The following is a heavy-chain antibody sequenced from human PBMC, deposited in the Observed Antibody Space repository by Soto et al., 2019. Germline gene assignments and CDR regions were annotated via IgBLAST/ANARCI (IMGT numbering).Heavy chain of an antibody. Sequence: QITLKESGPTLVKPTQTLTLTCTFSGFSLSTSGVGVGWIRQPPGKALEWLALIYWDDDKRYSPSLKSRLTITKDTSKNQVVLTMTNIDPVDTATYYCAHSAWLRLRGPFDYWGQGTLVTVSS. D-gene: IGHD5-12*01. J-gene: IGHJ4*02. CDR3: AHSAWLRLRGPFDY. V-gene: IGHV2-5*02. CDR2: IYWDDDK. CDR1: GFSLSTSGVG.